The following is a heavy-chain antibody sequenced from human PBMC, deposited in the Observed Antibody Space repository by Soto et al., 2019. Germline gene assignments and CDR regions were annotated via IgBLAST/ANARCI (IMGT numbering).Heavy chain of an antibody. J-gene: IGHJ4*02. CDR2: ISYDGSNK. V-gene: IGHV3-30*03. D-gene: IGHD5-18*01. CDR1: GFTFSSYG. Sequence: GGSLRLSCAASGFTFSSYGMHWVRQAPGKGLEWVAVISYDGSNKYYADSVKGRFTISRDNSKNTLYLQMNSLRAEDTAVYYCAIEWGNSYHHYNIGPPPGGYWGQGTLVTVSS. CDR3: AIEWGNSYHHYNIGPPPGGY.